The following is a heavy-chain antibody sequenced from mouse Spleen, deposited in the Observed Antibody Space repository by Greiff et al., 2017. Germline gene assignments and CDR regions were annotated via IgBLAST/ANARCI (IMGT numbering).Heavy chain of an antibody. J-gene: IGHJ2*01. Sequence: EVQLQESGPELVKPGASVKMSCKASGYTFTDYNMHWVKQSHGKSLEWIGYINPNNGGTSYNQKFKGKATLTVNKSSSTAYMELRSLTSEDSAVYYCARSDRYDEGGFDYWGQGTTLTVSS. CDR1: GYTFTDYN. CDR3: ARSDRYDEGGFDY. V-gene: IGHV1-22*01. CDR2: INPNNGGT. D-gene: IGHD2-14*01.